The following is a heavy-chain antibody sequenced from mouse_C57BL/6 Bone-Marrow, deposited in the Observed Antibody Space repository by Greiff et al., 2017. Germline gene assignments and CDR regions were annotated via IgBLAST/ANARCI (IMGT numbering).Heavy chain of an antibody. CDR1: GFNIKDDY. D-gene: IGHD2-4*01. V-gene: IGHV14-4*01. CDR2: IDPENGDT. Sequence: EVQRVESGAELVRPGASVKLSCTASGFNIKDDYMHWVKQRPEQGLEWIGWIDPENGDTEYASKFQGKATITADTSSNTAYLQLSSLTSEDTAVYYCTTSDYSFAYWGQGTLVTVSA. CDR3: TTSDYSFAY. J-gene: IGHJ3*01.